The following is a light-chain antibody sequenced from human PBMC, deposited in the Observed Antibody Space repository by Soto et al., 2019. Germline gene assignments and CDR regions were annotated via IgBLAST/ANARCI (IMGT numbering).Light chain of an antibody. CDR3: QQYDSYPLT. V-gene: IGKV1-5*01. Sequence: DIQMTQSSSSLSASVGDRVTITCRASQNVRRWLAWYQQKPGKAPKVLMYDASSLQSGVPPRFSGSGSGTDFTLTISSLQADDFATYYCQQYDSYPLTFGGGTKVEIK. J-gene: IGKJ4*01. CDR2: DAS. CDR1: QNVRRW.